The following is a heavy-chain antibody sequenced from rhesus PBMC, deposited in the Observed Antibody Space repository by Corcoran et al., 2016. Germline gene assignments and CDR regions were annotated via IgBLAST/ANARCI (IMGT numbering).Heavy chain of an antibody. J-gene: IGHJ5-1*01. D-gene: IGHD5-24*01. Sequence: QVTLKESGPALVKPTQTLALTCTFPGFSFSTTGTGVGWVRQPPGKALEWLACIYLNDNTYNNTSLKSRLTVSRDTSKTQVILTVTNMDPVDTATYYCARVAYSGYLTDRFDVWGPGVLVTVSS. V-gene: IGHV2-95*01. CDR2: IYLNDNT. CDR3: ARVAYSGYLTDRFDV. CDR1: GFSFSTTGTG.